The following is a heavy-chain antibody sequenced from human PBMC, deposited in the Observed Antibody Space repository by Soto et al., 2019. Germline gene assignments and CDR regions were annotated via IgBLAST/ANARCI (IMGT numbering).Heavy chain of an antibody. Sequence: VQLVESGGGLVQPGGSLRLSCSASGFTFSSYAMHWVRQAPGKGLEYVSAISSNGGSTYYADSVKGRFTISRDNSKNSLYLQMNSLRDEDTAVYYCARERGYCSGGSCYDRYYYGMDVWGQGTTVTVSS. D-gene: IGHD2-15*01. CDR1: GFTFSSYA. CDR3: ARERGYCSGGSCYDRYYYGMDV. J-gene: IGHJ6*02. CDR2: ISSNGGST. V-gene: IGHV3-64*04.